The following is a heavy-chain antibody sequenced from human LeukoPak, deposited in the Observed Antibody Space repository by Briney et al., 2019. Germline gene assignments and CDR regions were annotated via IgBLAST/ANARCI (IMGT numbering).Heavy chain of an antibody. CDR2: ISAYNGNT. Sequence: ASVKVSCMASGYTFTSYGISWVRQAPGQGLEWMGWISAYNGNTNYAQKLQGRVTMTTDTSTSTAYMELRSLRSDDTAVYYCARDFPRGDDSSGYYPSPFDYWGQGTLVTVSS. V-gene: IGHV1-18*01. D-gene: IGHD3-22*01. CDR1: GYTFTSYG. CDR3: ARDFPRGDDSSGYYPSPFDY. J-gene: IGHJ4*02.